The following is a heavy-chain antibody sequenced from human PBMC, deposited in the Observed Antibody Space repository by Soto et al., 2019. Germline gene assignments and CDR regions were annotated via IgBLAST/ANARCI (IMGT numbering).Heavy chain of an antibody. Sequence: EVQILESGGGLVQPGGSLRLSCAASGFTFSSYAMYWVRQAPGKGLAWVSGISDSGTGTYYADSVKGRFTISRDNSKNTVYLQMKRLRAEGTAVYYCAKDHTVVIRDAFDIWGQGTMVNVSS. D-gene: IGHD3-22*01. CDR3: AKDHTVVIRDAFDI. CDR1: GFTFSSYA. J-gene: IGHJ3*02. CDR2: ISDSGTGT. V-gene: IGHV3-23*01.